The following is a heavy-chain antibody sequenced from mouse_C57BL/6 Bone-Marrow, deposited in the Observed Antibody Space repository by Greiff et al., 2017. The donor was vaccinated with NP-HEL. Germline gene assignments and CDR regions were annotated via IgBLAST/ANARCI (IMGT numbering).Heavy chain of an antibody. CDR1: GYTFTSYG. Sequence: QVQLQQSGAGLARPCASVTLSCKASGYTFTSYGISWVKQRTVEDIEWIGEIFRRSGSTYYNEKFKSKATLTADKSSSTAYMELPSLTSEDSAVYFCAREGTVPLAYWGQGTLVTVSA. CDR2: IFRRSGST. J-gene: IGHJ3*01. D-gene: IGHD1-1*01. V-gene: IGHV1-81*01. CDR3: AREGTVPLAY.